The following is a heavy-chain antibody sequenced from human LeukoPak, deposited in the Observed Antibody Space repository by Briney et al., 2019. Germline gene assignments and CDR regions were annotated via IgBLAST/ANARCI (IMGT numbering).Heavy chain of an antibody. CDR2: ISGSGATT. J-gene: IGHJ3*01. D-gene: IGHD2-15*01. CDR1: GFTFSSYA. CDR3: AKAPNSGGNCYDASDV. V-gene: IGHV3-23*01. Sequence: GGSLRLSCAASGFTFSSYAMSWVRRAPGKGLEWVSAISGSGATTYYTDSAKGRFTISRDNSKITLYLQMDSLRAEDTAMYYCAKAPNSGGNCYDASDVWGQGTMVTVSS.